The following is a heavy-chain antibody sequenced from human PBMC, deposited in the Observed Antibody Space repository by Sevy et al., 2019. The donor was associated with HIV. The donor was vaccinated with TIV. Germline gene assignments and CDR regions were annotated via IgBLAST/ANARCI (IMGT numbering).Heavy chain of an antibody. V-gene: IGHV3-72*01. CDR3: ARDLAGAPYVDL. Sequence: GGCLRLSCVASGFTFSDQYMDWVRQAPGKGLEWVGRTRNRAKGYTTEYAASVKGRFTISRDDSKNLLYLQMNSLKTEDTAVYYCARDLAGAPYVDLWGKGTTVTVSS. D-gene: IGHD3-10*01. CDR1: GFTFSDQY. J-gene: IGHJ6*03. CDR2: TRNRAKGYTT.